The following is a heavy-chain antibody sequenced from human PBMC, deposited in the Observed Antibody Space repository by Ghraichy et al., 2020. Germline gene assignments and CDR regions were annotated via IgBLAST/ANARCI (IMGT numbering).Heavy chain of an antibody. V-gene: IGHV4-34*01. CDR3: ARASREVGATLYYYYYGMDV. J-gene: IGHJ6*02. CDR1: GGSFSGYY. Sequence: SETLSLTCAVYGGSFSGYYWSWIRQPPGKGLEWIGEINHSGSTNYNPSLKSRVTISVDTSKNQFSLKLSSVTAADTAVYYCARASREVGATLYYYYYGMDVWGQGTTVTVSS. CDR2: INHSGST. D-gene: IGHD1-26*01.